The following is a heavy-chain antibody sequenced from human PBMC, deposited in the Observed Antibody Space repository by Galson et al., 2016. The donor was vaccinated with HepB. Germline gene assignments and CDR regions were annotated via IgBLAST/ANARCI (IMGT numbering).Heavy chain of an antibody. CDR2: ITSSSSLL. V-gene: IGHV3-48*02. CDR1: GFNLNSYS. D-gene: IGHD3-10*01. Sequence: SLRLSCAVFGFNLNSYSMNWVRQAPGKGLEWISYITSSSSLLFYAESVKGRFTISRDNARNSLYLQMNILRDEDTAVYYCARVVYGSGSYYRFYDYWGQGTLVTVSS. J-gene: IGHJ4*02. CDR3: ARVVYGSGSYYRFYDY.